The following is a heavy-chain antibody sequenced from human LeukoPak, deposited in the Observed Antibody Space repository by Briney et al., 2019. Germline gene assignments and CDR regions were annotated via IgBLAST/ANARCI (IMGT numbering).Heavy chain of an antibody. CDR1: GFTFSSCG. Sequence: PGGSLRLSCAASGFTFSSCGMSWVRQAPGKGLVWVSRINSDGSSTSYADSVKGRFTISRENAKNSLYLQMNSLRPENTPWYYCARGGGKSRGVDIVRKKETGYYYYMDVWGKGTTVTVSS. V-gene: IGHV3-74*01. CDR3: ARGGGKSRGVDIVRKKETGYYYYMDV. CDR2: INSDGSST. D-gene: IGHD2-2*03. J-gene: IGHJ6*03.